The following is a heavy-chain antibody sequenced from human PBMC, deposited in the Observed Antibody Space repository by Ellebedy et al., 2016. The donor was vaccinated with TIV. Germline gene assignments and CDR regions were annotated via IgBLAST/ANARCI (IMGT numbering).Heavy chain of an antibody. Sequence: PGGSLRLSCAASGFSISSHRMHWVRQAAGKGLVWVSHISSDGSDTSSADSVKGRFIISRDNAENTLDLQMSSLRAEDTALYYCARHSGGHGFDIWGQGTMVTVSP. D-gene: IGHD2-21*01. CDR1: GFSISSHR. J-gene: IGHJ3*02. CDR2: ISSDGSDT. CDR3: ARHSGGHGFDI. V-gene: IGHV3-74*01.